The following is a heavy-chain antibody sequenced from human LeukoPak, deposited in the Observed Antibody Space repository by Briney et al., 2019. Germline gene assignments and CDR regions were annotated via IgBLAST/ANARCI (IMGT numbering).Heavy chain of an antibody. V-gene: IGHV3-74*01. CDR3: ARALGSGWVYFL. CDR2: INSDGSGT. J-gene: IGHJ4*02. CDR1: GFTFSSYW. Sequence: GGSLRLSCAASGFTFSSYWMHWVRQAPGKGLVWVSRINSDGSGTSYADSVKGRFTISRDNAKNTLYLQMNSLRVEDTAVYYCARALGSGWVYFLGGQGTLVTVSS. D-gene: IGHD3-10*01.